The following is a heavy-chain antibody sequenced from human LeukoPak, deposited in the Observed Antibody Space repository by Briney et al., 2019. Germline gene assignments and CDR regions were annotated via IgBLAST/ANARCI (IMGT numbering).Heavy chain of an antibody. J-gene: IGHJ4*02. V-gene: IGHV3-23*01. CDR3: AKDNEVSEYPSIAARPAFDY. CDR2: ISGSGGST. Sequence: GGSLRLSCAASGFTFSSYAMSWVRQAPGKGLEWVSAISGSGGSTYYADSVKGRFTISRDNSKNTLYLQMNSLRAEDTAVYYCAKDNEVSEYPSIAARPAFDYWGQGTLVTVSS. CDR1: GFTFSSYA. D-gene: IGHD6-6*01.